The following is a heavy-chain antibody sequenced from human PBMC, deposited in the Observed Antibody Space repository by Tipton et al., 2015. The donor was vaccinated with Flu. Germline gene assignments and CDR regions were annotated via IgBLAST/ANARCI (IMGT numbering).Heavy chain of an antibody. Sequence: TLSLTCTVSGGSISSYYWSWIRQPPGRGLEWIGYIYYNGNINYNPSLKSRVTISVDTSKNQFYLKLTSLTASDTAVYYCARHIYAQLGPPYFDFWGQGALVTVSS. V-gene: IGHV4-59*08. J-gene: IGHJ4*02. D-gene: IGHD6-13*01. CDR1: GGSISSYY. CDR2: IYYNGNI. CDR3: ARHIYAQLGPPYFDF.